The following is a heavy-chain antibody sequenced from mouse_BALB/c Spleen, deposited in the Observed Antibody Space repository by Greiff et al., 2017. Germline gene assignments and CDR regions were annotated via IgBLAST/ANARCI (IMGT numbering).Heavy chain of an antibody. V-gene: IGHV2-9*02. J-gene: IGHJ4*01. CDR1: GFSLTSYG. CDR2: IWAGGST. Sequence: QVQLKESGPGLVAPSQSLSITCTVSGFSLTSYGVHWVRQTPGKGLEWLGVIWAGGSTNYNSALMSRLSISKDNSKSQVFLKMNSLQTDDTAMYYCTREGGEAMDYWGQGTSVTVSS. CDR3: TREGGEAMDY.